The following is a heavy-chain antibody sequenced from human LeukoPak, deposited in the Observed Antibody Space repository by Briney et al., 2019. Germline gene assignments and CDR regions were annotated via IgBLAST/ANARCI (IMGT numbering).Heavy chain of an antibody. CDR1: GCTFSSYA. J-gene: IGHJ4*02. V-gene: IGHV3-23*01. Sequence: GGSLRLSCAASGCTFSSYAMSWVRQAPGKGLEWGSAISGSGGSTYYADSVKGRFTISRDNSKNTLYLRMNSLRAEDTAVYYCAKDLPTVTMAFDYWGQGTLVTVSS. CDR3: AKDLPTVTMAFDY. D-gene: IGHD4-17*01. CDR2: ISGSGGST.